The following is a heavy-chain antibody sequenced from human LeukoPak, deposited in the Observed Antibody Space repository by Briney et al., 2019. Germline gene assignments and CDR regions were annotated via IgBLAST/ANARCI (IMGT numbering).Heavy chain of an antibody. CDR1: GFTFNSSR. Sequence: GGSLRLSCAASGFTFNSSRMSWVRQTPGKGLEWVANINQDGTEKYFVDSVKGRFTISRDNAKNSLYVQMNSLRAEDTAVYYCATNAGVIGTRPHQRYYFDYWGQGALVTVSS. J-gene: IGHJ4*02. V-gene: IGHV3-7*01. CDR3: ATNAGVIGTRPHQRYYFDY. D-gene: IGHD6-6*01. CDR2: INQDGTEK.